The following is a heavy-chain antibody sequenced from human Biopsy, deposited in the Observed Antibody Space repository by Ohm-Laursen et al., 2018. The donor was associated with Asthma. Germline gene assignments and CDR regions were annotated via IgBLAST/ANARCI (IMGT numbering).Heavy chain of an antibody. D-gene: IGHD6-13*01. CDR1: GYPFIGYH. CDR2: INPNSGAT. Sequence: ASVKVSCKASGYPFIGYHIHWMRQAPGQGLEWMGRINPNSGATNYARKFQGRVTMTRDTSISTAYMEVSRLRSDDTAVYYCARGQKSAGDRWFDPWGQGTLVTVSS. CDR3: ARGQKSAGDRWFDP. V-gene: IGHV1-2*06. J-gene: IGHJ5*02.